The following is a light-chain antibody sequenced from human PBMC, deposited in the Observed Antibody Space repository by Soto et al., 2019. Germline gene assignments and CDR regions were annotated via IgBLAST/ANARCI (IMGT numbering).Light chain of an antibody. V-gene: IGKV1D-16*01. CDR1: QDIKYW. Sequence: DIQMTQSPSSVSASVVDRVTLTCRASQDIKYWLAWYQQKVGKAPKLLIYAASSLQSGVPSRFSGSGSGTDFTLTISSLQPDDFATYYCQQYNSYSRTFGQGTKVDI. CDR3: QQYNSYSRT. J-gene: IGKJ1*01. CDR2: AAS.